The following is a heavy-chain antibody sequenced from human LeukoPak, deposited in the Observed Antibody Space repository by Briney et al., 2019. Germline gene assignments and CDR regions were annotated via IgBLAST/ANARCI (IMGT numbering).Heavy chain of an antibody. Sequence: GGSLRLSCAASGFTFSTYNMNWVRQAPGKGLEWVSSITSSSSYTFYADSVKGRFTISRDNAKSSLYLQMNSLRAEDTAVYYCARAYYDFWSALPDYWGQGTLVTVSS. CDR2: ITSSSSYT. J-gene: IGHJ4*02. D-gene: IGHD3-3*01. CDR3: ARAYYDFWSALPDY. V-gene: IGHV3-21*01. CDR1: GFTFSTYN.